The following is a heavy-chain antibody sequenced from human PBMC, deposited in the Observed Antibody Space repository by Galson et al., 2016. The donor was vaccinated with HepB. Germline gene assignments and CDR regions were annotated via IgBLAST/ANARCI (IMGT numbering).Heavy chain of an antibody. J-gene: IGHJ5*02. D-gene: IGHD2-2*01. V-gene: IGHV1-3*01. Sequence: SCKASGYTFSTYAMHWVRQAPGQRLEWMGWINGGNGNTEYSQKFQGRITITRDTSASTAYMELSSLRSEDTAVYYCARDGSSATCWPWGYNWFNHWGQGTLVTVSS. CDR3: ARDGSSATCWPWGYNWFNH. CDR2: INGGNGNT. CDR1: GYTFSTYA.